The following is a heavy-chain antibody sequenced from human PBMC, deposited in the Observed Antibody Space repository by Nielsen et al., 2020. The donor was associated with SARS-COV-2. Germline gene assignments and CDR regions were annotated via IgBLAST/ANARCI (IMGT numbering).Heavy chain of an antibody. V-gene: IGHV4-61*02. J-gene: IGHJ4*02. CDR2: IYTSGST. CDR1: GGSISSGSYY. Sequence: SETLSLTCTVSGGSISSGSYYWSWIRQPAGKGLEWIGRIYTSGSTNYSPSLKTRVTISVDKSKNQFSLELRSVTAADTAVYYCARDCSCGLGSSPSYYFDYWGQGTLVTVSS. CDR3: ARDCSCGLGSSPSYYFDY. D-gene: IGHD7-27*01.